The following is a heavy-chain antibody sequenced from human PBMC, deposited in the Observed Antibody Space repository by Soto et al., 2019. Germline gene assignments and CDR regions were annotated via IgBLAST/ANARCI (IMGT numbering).Heavy chain of an antibody. D-gene: IGHD3-16*02. CDR3: ARVYDYIWGSYRYIGGYYFDY. CDR1: GYTFTSYG. Sequence: ASVKVSCKASGYTFTSYGISWVRHAPGQGLEWMGWISAYNGNTNYAQKLQGRVTMTTDTSTSTAYMELRSLRSDDTAVYYCARVYDYIWGSYRYIGGYYFDYWGQGTLVTVSS. CDR2: ISAYNGNT. J-gene: IGHJ4*02. V-gene: IGHV1-18*01.